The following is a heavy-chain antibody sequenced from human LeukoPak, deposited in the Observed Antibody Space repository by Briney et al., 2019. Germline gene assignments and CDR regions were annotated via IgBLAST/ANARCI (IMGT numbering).Heavy chain of an antibody. CDR2: IYYSGST. CDR1: GGSISSGDYY. V-gene: IGHV4-30-4*01. D-gene: IGHD2-2*01. CDR3: AREYCSSTSCYAFGY. Sequence: MASETLSLTCTVSGGSISSGDYYWSWIRQPPGKGLEWIGYIYYSGSTYYNPSLKSRVTISVDTSKNQFSLKLSSVTAADTAVYYCAREYCSSTSCYAFGYWGQGTLVTVS. J-gene: IGHJ4*02.